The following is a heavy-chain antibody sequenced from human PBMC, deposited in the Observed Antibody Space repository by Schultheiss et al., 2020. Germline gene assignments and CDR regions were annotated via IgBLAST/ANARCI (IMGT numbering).Heavy chain of an antibody. CDR1: GGSFSGYY. V-gene: IGHV4-34*01. CDR3: ARENYGYGEGFDY. D-gene: IGHD4-17*01. J-gene: IGHJ4*02. Sequence: SETLSLTCAVYGGSFSGYYWSWIRQPPGKGLEWIGEINHSGSTNYNPSLKSRVTISVDTSKNQFSLKLSSVTAADTAVYFCARENYGYGEGFDYWGQGTLVTVSS. CDR2: INHSGST.